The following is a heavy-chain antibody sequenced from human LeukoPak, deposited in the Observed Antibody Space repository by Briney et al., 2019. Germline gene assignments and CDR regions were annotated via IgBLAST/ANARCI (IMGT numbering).Heavy chain of an antibody. D-gene: IGHD4-23*01. V-gene: IGHV3-30*02. Sequence: GGSLRLSCAASGFTFRKYGMHWVRQAPGKGLEWVTFIRYDASNQYYTDSVKGRFTVSRESSKNMVYLQMNSLRAEDTAVYYCARGYGGNSGNAFDIWGQGTMVTVSS. CDR2: IRYDASNQ. CDR3: ARGYGGNSGNAFDI. CDR1: GFTFRKYG. J-gene: IGHJ3*02.